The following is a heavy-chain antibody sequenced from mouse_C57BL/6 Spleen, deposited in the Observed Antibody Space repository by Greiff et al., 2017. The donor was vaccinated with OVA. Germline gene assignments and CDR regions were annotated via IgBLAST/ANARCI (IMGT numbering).Heavy chain of an antibody. CDR1: GYTFTSYG. J-gene: IGHJ4*01. D-gene: IGHD1-1*01. Sequence: EVKVVESGAELVRPGSSVKMSCKTSGYTFTSYGINWVKQRPGQGLEWIGYIYIGNGYTEYNEKFKGKATLTSDTSSSTAYMQLSSLTSEDSAIXFCASYYYGSSPYYYAMDYWGQGTSVTVSS. CDR2: IYIGNGYT. V-gene: IGHV1-58*01. CDR3: ASYYYGSSPYYYAMDY.